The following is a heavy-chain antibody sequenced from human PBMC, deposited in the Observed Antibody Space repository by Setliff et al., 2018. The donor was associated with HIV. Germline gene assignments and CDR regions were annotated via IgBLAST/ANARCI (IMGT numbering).Heavy chain of an antibody. Sequence: PGGSLRLSCAASGLTFSRSAMHWVRQAPGKGLEWVATISSDGSDKYYADSVKGRFPISRDNSKNIVYLQMNGLRAEDTAVYFCAISQDDGYYPLDYWGQGTLVTVSS. J-gene: IGHJ4*02. CDR2: ISSDGSDK. CDR3: AISQDDGYYPLDY. CDR1: GLTFSRSA. D-gene: IGHD3-22*01. V-gene: IGHV3-30*01.